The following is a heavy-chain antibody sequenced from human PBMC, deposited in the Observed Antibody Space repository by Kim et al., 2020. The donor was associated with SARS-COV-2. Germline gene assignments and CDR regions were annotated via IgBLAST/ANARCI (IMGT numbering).Heavy chain of an antibody. J-gene: IGHJ4*02. V-gene: IGHV3-64D*09. Sequence: YSESVKSRFTISRDNSTNIVYLQMNSLRREETAVYYCVNEIHTVTSPFDCWGQGIQVTVSS. D-gene: IGHD4-17*01. CDR3: VNEIHTVTSPFDC.